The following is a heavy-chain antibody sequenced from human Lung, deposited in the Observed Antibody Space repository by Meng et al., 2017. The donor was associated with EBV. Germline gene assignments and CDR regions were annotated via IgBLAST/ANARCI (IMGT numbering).Heavy chain of an antibody. CDR1: GFTFSRYW. V-gene: IGHV3-74*01. CDR3: ARGATSVFDL. Sequence: QLVASGGGAVQPGGSRRLSCAASGFTFSRYWMHWVRQAPGKGLVWISRTNENGGITTYADSVKGRFTISRDNSKNTLDLQMNSLRPDDTAVYYCARGATSVFDLGVRGTLVTVSS. CDR2: TNENGGIT. J-gene: IGHJ2*01.